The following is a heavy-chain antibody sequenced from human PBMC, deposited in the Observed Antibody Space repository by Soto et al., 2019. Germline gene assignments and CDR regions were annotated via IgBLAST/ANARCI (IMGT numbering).Heavy chain of an antibody. CDR2: MQPSTGRT. J-gene: IGHJ4*02. CDR3: ARGVSAGVDY. Sequence: QVQLVKSGAEVREPGASVKVSCKASGYSFTSLDINWVRQTAGQGLEWMGWMQPSTGRTGYAQKFQGRGTMTRDTSINPAYMELTTLTSDDTAFYYCARGVSAGVDYWGQGTLVTVSS. D-gene: IGHD1-26*01. V-gene: IGHV1-8*01. CDR1: GYSFTSLD.